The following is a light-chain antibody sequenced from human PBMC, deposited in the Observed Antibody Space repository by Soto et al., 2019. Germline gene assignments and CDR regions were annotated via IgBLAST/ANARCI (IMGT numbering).Light chain of an antibody. Sequence: EIVLTQSPGTLSLSPGERATLSCRASQSVGSNYLAWYQQKPGQAPRLLIYGASSRATGTPDRFSGSGSGTDFTLTISTLEPEDFAVYYCQQYGGSPQRTFGQGTKVEIK. CDR2: GAS. V-gene: IGKV3-20*01. CDR1: QSVGSNY. CDR3: QQYGGSPQRT. J-gene: IGKJ1*01.